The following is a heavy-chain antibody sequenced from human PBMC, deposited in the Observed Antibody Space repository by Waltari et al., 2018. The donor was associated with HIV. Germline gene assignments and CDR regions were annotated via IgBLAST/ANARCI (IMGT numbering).Heavy chain of an antibody. D-gene: IGHD4-17*01. J-gene: IGHJ2*01. V-gene: IGHV3-9*01. CDR3: AKDKRSGYGGNSVWYFDL. CDR1: GFTFVDYA. CDR2: FSWNSGTI. Sequence: EVQLVESGGGLVQPGRSLRLSCAASGFTFVDYAINWVRQAPGKGLEWFSGFSWNSGTIGYADSVKCRFTISRYNAKNSLYLQMNSLRAEDTALYYCAKDKRSGYGGNSVWYFDLWGRGTLVTVSS.